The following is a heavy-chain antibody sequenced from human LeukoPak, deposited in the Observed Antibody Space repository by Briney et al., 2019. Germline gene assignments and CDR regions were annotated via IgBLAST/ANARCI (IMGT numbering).Heavy chain of an antibody. J-gene: IGHJ4*02. CDR2: LYYSRTT. Sequence: SETLSLTCTVPGGSLSSRSYFWGWIRQPPGRGLEWIGTLYYSRTTSYNPSLQSRVTISVDPHNTQYSLKLSSVTAADTAIYYCARLNAYSSSWHFFDSWGQGTLVTVSS. CDR3: ARLNAYSSSWHFFDS. V-gene: IGHV4-39*01. D-gene: IGHD6-13*01. CDR1: GGSLSSRSYF.